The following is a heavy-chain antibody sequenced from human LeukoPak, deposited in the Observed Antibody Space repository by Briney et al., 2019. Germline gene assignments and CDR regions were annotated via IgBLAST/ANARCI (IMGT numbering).Heavy chain of an antibody. CDR2: IYSGGST. CDR1: GFTFSSYG. D-gene: IGHD6-13*01. CDR3: ARRARIAASGYNWFDP. J-gene: IGHJ5*02. Sequence: PGGSLRLSCAASGFTFSSYGMNWVRQAPGKGLEWVSVIYSGGSTYYADSVKGRFTISRDNSKNTLYLQMNSLRAEDTAVYYCARRARIAASGYNWFDPWGQGTLVTVSS. V-gene: IGHV3-66*01.